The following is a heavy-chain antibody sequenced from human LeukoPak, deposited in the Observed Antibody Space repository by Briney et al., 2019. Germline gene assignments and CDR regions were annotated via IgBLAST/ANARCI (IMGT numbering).Heavy chain of an antibody. CDR3: ARDSHGGWYFDL. CDR2: MYYSGST. Sequence: PSETLSLTCTVSGGSISSSSYYWGWIRQPPGKGLEWIGSMYYSGSTYYNPSLKSRVTISLDTSKNQFSLKLSSVTAADTAVYYCARDSHGGWYFDLWGRGTLVTVSS. CDR1: GGSISSSSYY. V-gene: IGHV4-39*07. J-gene: IGHJ2*01. D-gene: IGHD4-23*01.